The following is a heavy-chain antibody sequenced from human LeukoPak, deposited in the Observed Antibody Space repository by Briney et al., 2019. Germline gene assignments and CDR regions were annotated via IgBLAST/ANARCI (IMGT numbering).Heavy chain of an antibody. CDR3: AKDTIAAAGMAPFDY. CDR1: GFTFTSYS. Sequence: GGSLRLSCAASGFTFTSYSMNWVRQAPGKGLEWVSTISGGGGSTYYADSVKGRFTISRDNSKNTLYLQMNSLRAEDTAVYYCAKDTIAAAGMAPFDYWGQGTLVTVSS. V-gene: IGHV3-23*01. CDR2: ISGGGGST. J-gene: IGHJ4*02. D-gene: IGHD6-13*01.